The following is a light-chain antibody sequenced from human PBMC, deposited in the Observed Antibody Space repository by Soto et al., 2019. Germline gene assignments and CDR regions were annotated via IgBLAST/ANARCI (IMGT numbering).Light chain of an antibody. CDR1: QSVRSN. Sequence: KVMTQSPVTLSVSPGERATLSCRASQSVRSNLAWYQQKPGQAPRLLIYGATTRATGIPARFSGSGSGTEFTLTISSLQSEDFAVYYCQQRSNWPEWTFGQGTTVDIK. V-gene: IGKV3-15*01. J-gene: IGKJ1*01. CDR3: QQRSNWPEWT. CDR2: GAT.